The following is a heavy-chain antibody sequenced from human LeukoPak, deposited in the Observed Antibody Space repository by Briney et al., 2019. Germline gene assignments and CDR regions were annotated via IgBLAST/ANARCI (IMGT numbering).Heavy chain of an antibody. CDR3: AKGLVAEAIFPES. D-gene: IGHD6-25*01. CDR2: IRGDDTT. V-gene: IGHV3-23*01. J-gene: IGHJ5*02. Sequence: PGGSLRLSCAASGFTFRNFGMTWVRQAPGKGLEWVSAIRGDDTTFYADSVKGRFTISRDNSKNTLFLQMTSLSAEDTAIYYCAKGLVAEAIFPESWGQRTLVIVSS. CDR1: GFTFRNFG.